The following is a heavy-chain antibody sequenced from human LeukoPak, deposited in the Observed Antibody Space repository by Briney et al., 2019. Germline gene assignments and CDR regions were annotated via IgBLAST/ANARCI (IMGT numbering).Heavy chain of an antibody. CDR1: EYTFARYP. D-gene: IGHD4-17*01. Sequence: AASVKVSCKTSEYTFARYPIHWVRQAPGRGLEWMGWINTNTGSPTYAQAFAGRFVFSLDTSVTTAYLQISSLRSADTAVYYCARVGRLDYGDYLAHWGPGNRITVSS. J-gene: IGHJ4*02. CDR2: INTNTGSP. V-gene: IGHV7-4-1*02. CDR3: ARVGRLDYGDYLAH.